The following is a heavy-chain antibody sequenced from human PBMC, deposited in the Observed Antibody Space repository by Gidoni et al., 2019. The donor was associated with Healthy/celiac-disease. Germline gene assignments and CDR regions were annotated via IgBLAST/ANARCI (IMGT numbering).Heavy chain of an antibody. Sequence: EVQLLESGGGLVQPGGSLRLSCAASGFTFSSYAMSWVRQAPGKGLEWVSAISGSGGSTYYADSVKGRFTISRDNSKNTLYLQMNSLRAEDTAVYYCAKDGPGYYGSGSYSYYFDYWGQGTLVTVSS. CDR1: GFTFSSYA. D-gene: IGHD3-10*01. V-gene: IGHV3-23*01. J-gene: IGHJ4*02. CDR3: AKDGPGYYGSGSYSYYFDY. CDR2: ISGSGGST.